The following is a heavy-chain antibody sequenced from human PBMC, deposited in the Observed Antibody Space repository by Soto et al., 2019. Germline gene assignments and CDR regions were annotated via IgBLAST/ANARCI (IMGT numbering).Heavy chain of an antibody. V-gene: IGHV3-72*01. D-gene: IGHD4-4*01. CDR3: GRGGYRHYSAYYYYALDV. CDR1: GFTLSDYY. CDR2: TRDRPNSYTT. J-gene: IGHJ6*02. Sequence: GGSLRLSCVASGFTLSDYYVDWVRQAPGKGLEWVGRTRDRPNSYTTEYAASVEGRFTISRDDSKNSLYLQLNSLNTEDTAVYYCGRGGYRHYSAYYYYALDVWGQGTTVTVSS.